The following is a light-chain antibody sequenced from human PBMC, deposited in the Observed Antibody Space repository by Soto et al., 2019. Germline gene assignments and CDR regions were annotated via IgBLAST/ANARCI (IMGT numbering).Light chain of an antibody. CDR1: QSISSH. Sequence: DIPMTQSPSSLSASVGDRVTITCRASQSISSHLNWYQQKPGKAPNLLIYAASNLQSGVPSRFSGSGSGTDFTLTISSLQTEDFGTYYCQQRFSTPLTFGGGTNVEIK. V-gene: IGKV1-39*01. CDR3: QQRFSTPLT. CDR2: AAS. J-gene: IGKJ4*01.